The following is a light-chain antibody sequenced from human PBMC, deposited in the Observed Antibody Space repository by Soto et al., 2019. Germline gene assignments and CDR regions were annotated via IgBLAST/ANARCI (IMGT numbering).Light chain of an antibody. V-gene: IGLV2-14*01. CDR2: DVS. Sequence: QSALTQPASVSGSPGQSITISCTGTSSDVGGYNYVSWYQQHPGKAPKLMIYDVSNRPSGVSNRFSGSKSGNTASLPISGLQAEDEADYYCSSYTSSSTLRGVFGGGTKLTVL. J-gene: IGLJ2*01. CDR3: SSYTSSSTLRGV. CDR1: SSDVGGYNY.